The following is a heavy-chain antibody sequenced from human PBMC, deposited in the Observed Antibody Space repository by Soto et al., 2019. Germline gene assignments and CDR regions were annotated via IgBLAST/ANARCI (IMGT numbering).Heavy chain of an antibody. CDR2: ISYDGSNK. CDR3: AKGTNYDLWSGYSTGDYGMDV. V-gene: IGHV3-30*18. CDR1: GFTFSSYG. Sequence: QVQLVESGGGVVQPGRSLRLSCAASGFTFSSYGMHWVRQAPGKGLEWGAVISYDGSNKYYADSVKGRFTISRDNSKNTLYLQMHSLRAEDTAVYYCAKGTNYDLWSGYSTGDYGMDVWGQGTTVPVSS. D-gene: IGHD3-3*01. J-gene: IGHJ6*02.